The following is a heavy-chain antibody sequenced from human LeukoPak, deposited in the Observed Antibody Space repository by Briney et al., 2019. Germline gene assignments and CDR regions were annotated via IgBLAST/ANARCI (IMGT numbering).Heavy chain of an antibody. J-gene: IGHJ4*02. CDR1: GYSFTSYW. V-gene: IGHV5-51*01. D-gene: IGHD1-26*01. CDR3: ARPVSTSGNYYFDY. CDR2: IYPGDSGT. Sequence: GESLKISCKGSGYSFTSYWIGWVRQMPGKGLEWMGIIYPGDSGTRYSPSFQGQVTISADKSISTAYLQWGSLKASDTAVYYCARPVSTSGNYYFDYWGQGTLVTVSS.